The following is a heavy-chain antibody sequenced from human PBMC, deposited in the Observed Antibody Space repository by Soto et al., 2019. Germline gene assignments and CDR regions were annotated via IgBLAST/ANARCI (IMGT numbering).Heavy chain of an antibody. V-gene: IGHV1-69*13. CDR2: IIPIFGTA. J-gene: IGHJ4*02. Sequence: SVKVSCKASGGTFSSYAISWVRQAPGQGLEWMGGIIPIFGTANYAQKFQGRVTITADESTSTAYMELSSLRSEDTAVYYCARARDGYNWRFDYWGQGTLVTVSS. CDR1: GGTFSSYA. CDR3: ARARDGYNWRFDY. D-gene: IGHD5-12*01.